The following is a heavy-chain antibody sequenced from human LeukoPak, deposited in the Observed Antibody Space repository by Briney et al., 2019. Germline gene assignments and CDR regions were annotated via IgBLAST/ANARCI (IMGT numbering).Heavy chain of an antibody. D-gene: IGHD1-26*01. Sequence: GGSLRLSCAASGFTFSSYGMSWVRQAPGKGLEWVSSITSGSSYIYYADSVKGRFTISRDNAKNSLYLQMNSLRAEDTAVYYCARDPYSGSYGNYYYYFMDVWGKGTTVTIS. CDR1: GFTFSSYG. CDR3: ARDPYSGSYGNYYYYFMDV. V-gene: IGHV3-21*01. J-gene: IGHJ6*03. CDR2: ITSGSSYI.